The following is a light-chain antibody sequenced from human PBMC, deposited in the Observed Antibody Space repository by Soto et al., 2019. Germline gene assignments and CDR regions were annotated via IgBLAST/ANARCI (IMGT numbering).Light chain of an antibody. CDR2: DSS. J-gene: IGKJ4*01. Sequence: EILLTQSPATVSLSPGERATLSCRASQSVNNYLAWYQQRPGQAPRLLIYDSSNRATGIPARFSGSGSGTDFTLTITSLEPEDFAVYYCQQRGSWPLTFGGGTKMEIK. CDR1: QSVNNY. V-gene: IGKV3-11*01. CDR3: QQRGSWPLT.